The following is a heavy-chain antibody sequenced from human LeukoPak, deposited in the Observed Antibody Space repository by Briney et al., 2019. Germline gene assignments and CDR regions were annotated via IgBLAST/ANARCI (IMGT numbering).Heavy chain of an antibody. CDR1: GFTFSDHH. V-gene: IGHV3-30*18. CDR3: AKGFLMVRGVSSHFDY. J-gene: IGHJ4*02. D-gene: IGHD3-10*01. Sequence: GGSLRLSCAASGFTFSDHHMDWVRQAPGKGLEWVAVISYDGSNKYYTDSVKGRFSISRDNSKNTLYLQMNSLRAEDMAVYYCAKGFLMVRGVSSHFDYWGQGTLVTVSS. CDR2: ISYDGSNK.